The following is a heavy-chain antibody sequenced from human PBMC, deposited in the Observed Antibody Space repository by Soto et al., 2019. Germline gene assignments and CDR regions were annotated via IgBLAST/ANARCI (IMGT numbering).Heavy chain of an antibody. Sequence: QVQLQESGPGLVKPSQTLSLTCTVSGGSISSGDYYWTWIRQPPGKGLEWIGYIYYSGTTYYNPSLKSRVTISVDTSKNQFSLKLTSVTAADTAVYYCAREDYYYGSGSYYIWGQGTLVTVSS. V-gene: IGHV4-30-4*01. CDR2: IYYSGTT. CDR1: GGSISSGDYY. CDR3: AREDYYYGSGSYYI. D-gene: IGHD3-10*01. J-gene: IGHJ4*02.